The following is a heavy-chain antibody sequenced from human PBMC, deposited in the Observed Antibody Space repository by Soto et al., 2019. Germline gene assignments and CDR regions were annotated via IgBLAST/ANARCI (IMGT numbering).Heavy chain of an antibody. J-gene: IGHJ6*02. CDR1: GFTFSSYA. CDR2: ISGSGGST. D-gene: IGHD4-17*01. Sequence: GGSLRLSCAASGFTFSSYAMSWVRQAPGKGLEWVSAISGSGGSTYYADSVKGRFTISRDNSKNTLYLQMNSLRAEDTAVYYCAKSRDHGDYYYYYYGMDVWGQGTTVTVSS. V-gene: IGHV3-23*01. CDR3: AKSRDHGDYYYYYYGMDV.